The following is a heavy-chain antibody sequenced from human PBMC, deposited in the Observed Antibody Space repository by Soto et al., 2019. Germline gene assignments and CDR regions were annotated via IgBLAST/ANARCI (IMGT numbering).Heavy chain of an antibody. CDR2: NYHSGTT. V-gene: IGHV4-59*01. Sequence: ETLSLTCAVSGVTISTYYLSWIRQPPGKGLEWIGYNYHSGTTNYNPSLKSRVTISVDTSKNQFSLRLTSVTAADTAIYYCVREAYIGYGHAIDHWGQGTLVIVS. J-gene: IGHJ4*02. CDR1: GVTISTYY. CDR3: VREAYIGYGHAIDH. D-gene: IGHD5-12*01.